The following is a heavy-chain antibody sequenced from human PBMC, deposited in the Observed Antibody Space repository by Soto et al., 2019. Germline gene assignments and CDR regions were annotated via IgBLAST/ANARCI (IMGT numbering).Heavy chain of an antibody. Sequence: SQTLSLTCAISRDSVSSNSAAWNWIRQSPSRGLEWLGRTYYRSKWYNDYAISVKSRITINPDTSKNQFSLQLNSVTPEDTAVYYCARGDTSSFQGSLWFDPWGQGTLVTVSS. CDR3: ARGDTSSFQGSLWFDP. CDR1: RDSVSSNSAA. V-gene: IGHV6-1*01. D-gene: IGHD6-6*01. CDR2: TYYRSKWYN. J-gene: IGHJ5*02.